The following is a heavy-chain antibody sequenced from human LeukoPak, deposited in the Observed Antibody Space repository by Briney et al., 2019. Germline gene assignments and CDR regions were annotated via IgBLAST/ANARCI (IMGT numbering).Heavy chain of an antibody. CDR2: IWYGGSKT. D-gene: IGHD6-13*01. CDR1: GFSFSSFA. CDR3: ARTIPYSSSFDY. V-gene: IGHV3-33*01. Sequence: PGGSLRLSCAVSGFSFSSFAMHWVRQAPGKGLEWVALIWYGGSKTYYADSVKGRFTVSRDSAKTTLFLQMNSLGADDTAVYYCARTIPYSSSFDYWGQGTLVTVSS. J-gene: IGHJ4*02.